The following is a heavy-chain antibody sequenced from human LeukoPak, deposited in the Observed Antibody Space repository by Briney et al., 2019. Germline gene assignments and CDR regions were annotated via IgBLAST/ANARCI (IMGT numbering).Heavy chain of an antibody. J-gene: IGHJ4*02. CDR2: ISSSGSTI. CDR1: GFTFSDYY. Sequence: GGSLRLSCAASGFTFSDYYMSWIRQAPGKGLEWVSYISSSGSTIYYADSVKGRFTISRDNAKNSLYLQMNGLRAEDTAVYYCARSRYYDFWSGYYARPYFDYWGQGTLVTVSS. D-gene: IGHD3-3*01. CDR3: ARSRYYDFWSGYYARPYFDY. V-gene: IGHV3-11*01.